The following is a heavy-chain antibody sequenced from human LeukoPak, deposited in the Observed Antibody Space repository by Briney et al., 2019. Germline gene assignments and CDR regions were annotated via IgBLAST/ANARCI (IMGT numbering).Heavy chain of an antibody. V-gene: IGHV1-18*01. J-gene: IGHJ4*02. CDR2: ISTYNGNT. Sequence: GASVKVSCKSSGYTFTNYGITWVRQAPGQGLEWMGWISTYNGNTNYAQKFQGRVTMTTDTSTSTAYMEVRSLRSDDTAMYYCARACHWDIDNTRGDPVDYWGQGTLVTVSS. D-gene: IGHD2-15*01. CDR1: GYTFTNYG. CDR3: ARACHWDIDNTRGDPVDY.